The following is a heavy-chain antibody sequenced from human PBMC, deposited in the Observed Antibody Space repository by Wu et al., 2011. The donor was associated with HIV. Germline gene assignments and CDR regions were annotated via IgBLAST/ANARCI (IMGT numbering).Heavy chain of an antibody. CDR1: GYTFTSYG. J-gene: IGHJ6*03. V-gene: IGHV1-18*01. D-gene: IGHD3-3*01. CDR3: ASSTPGGYDFWSGYNYYYYYYMDV. Sequence: QVQLVQSGAEVKKPGASVKVSCKASGYTFTSYGISWVRQAPGQGLEWMGWISAYNGDTNYAQKLQGRVTMTTDTSTSTAYMELRSLRSDDTAVYYCASSTPGGYDFWSGYNYYYYYYMDVWGKGTTVTVSS. CDR2: ISAYNGDT.